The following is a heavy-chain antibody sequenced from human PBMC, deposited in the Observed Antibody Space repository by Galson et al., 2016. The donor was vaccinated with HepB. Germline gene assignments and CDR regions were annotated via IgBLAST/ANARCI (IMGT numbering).Heavy chain of an antibody. CDR1: GFTFRNHY. Sequence: SLRLSCAASGFTFRNHYMNWVRQAPGKGLEWVSSISKTGDDIYYADSVKGRFTISRDNAKNSLYLQMNSLRAEDTAVYYCARVEGYNFYYFDYWGQGNLVTVSS. V-gene: IGHV3-21*06. D-gene: IGHD5-24*01. CDR2: ISKTGDDI. CDR3: ARVEGYNFYYFDY. J-gene: IGHJ4*02.